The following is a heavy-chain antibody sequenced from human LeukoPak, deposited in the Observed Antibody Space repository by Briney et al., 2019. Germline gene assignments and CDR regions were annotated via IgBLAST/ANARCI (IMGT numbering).Heavy chain of an antibody. D-gene: IGHD6-19*01. J-gene: IGHJ3*02. CDR3: ARHMTVAGTHAFDI. CDR1: GDSISSYY. Sequence: SETLSLTCSVSGDSISSYYWSWIRQPPGKGLEWIGYIYYSGTTNYNPSLKSRVTISVDTSKNQFSLKLTSVTAADTAVYYCARHMTVAGTHAFDIWGQGTMVTVSS. V-gene: IGHV4-59*08. CDR2: IYYSGTT.